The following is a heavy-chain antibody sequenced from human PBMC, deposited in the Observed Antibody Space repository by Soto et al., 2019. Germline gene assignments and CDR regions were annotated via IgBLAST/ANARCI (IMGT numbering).Heavy chain of an antibody. CDR3: ARHGAYSSGWSHNENWFAP. Sequence: PGESLKISCMGSGYSFTSYWISWVRQMPGKGLEWMGRIDPSDSYTNYSPSFQGHVTISADKSISTAYLQWSSLKASDTAMYYCARHGAYSSGWSHNENWFAPWGQGTRGTVSS. V-gene: IGHV5-10-1*01. J-gene: IGHJ5*02. CDR1: GYSFTSYW. D-gene: IGHD6-19*01. CDR2: IDPSDSYT.